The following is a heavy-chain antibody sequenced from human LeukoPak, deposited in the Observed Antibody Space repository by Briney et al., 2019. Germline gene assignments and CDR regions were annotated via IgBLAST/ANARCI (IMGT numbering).Heavy chain of an antibody. Sequence: GGSLRLSCAASGFTFSSYAMSWVRQAPGKGLEWVSAISGSGGSTYYADSVKGRFTISRDNAKNTLYLQMNSLRAEDTAVYYCAKGPGVSTALSWFDPWGQGTLVTVSS. CDR1: GFTFSSYA. CDR2: ISGSGGST. V-gene: IGHV3-23*01. CDR3: AKGPGVSTALSWFDP. J-gene: IGHJ5*02. D-gene: IGHD5-18*01.